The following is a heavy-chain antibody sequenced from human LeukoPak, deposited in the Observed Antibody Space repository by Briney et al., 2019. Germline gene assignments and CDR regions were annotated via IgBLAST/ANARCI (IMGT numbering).Heavy chain of an antibody. J-gene: IGHJ6*03. D-gene: IGHD2-15*01. CDR2: ISSTGGTT. CDR1: GFTFSSYW. V-gene: IGHV3-23*01. Sequence: PGGSLRLSCAASGFTFSSYWMSWVRPAPGKGLEWVSSISSTGGTTYYAHSVKGRFTISRDNSKNTLYLQMNSLRAEDTAIYYCAKNGDRGAYCTGGTCYPYFYYYMDVWGKGTTVTI. CDR3: AKNGDRGAYCTGGTCYPYFYYYMDV.